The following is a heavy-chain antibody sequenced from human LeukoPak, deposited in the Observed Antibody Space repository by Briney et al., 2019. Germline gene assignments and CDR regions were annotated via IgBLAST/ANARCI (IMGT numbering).Heavy chain of an antibody. Sequence: GGSLRLSCTASGFIFGDYAMSWVRQVPGKGLEWVGFIRSKDYGGTTEYAASVKGRFAISRDDSKSIAYLQMNSLKTEDTAVYYCTREPGSGNYFRKGRYYYMDVWGKGTTVTISS. V-gene: IGHV3-49*04. J-gene: IGHJ6*03. CDR1: GFIFGDYA. CDR3: TREPGSGNYFRKGRYYYMDV. D-gene: IGHD3-10*01. CDR2: IRSKDYGGTT.